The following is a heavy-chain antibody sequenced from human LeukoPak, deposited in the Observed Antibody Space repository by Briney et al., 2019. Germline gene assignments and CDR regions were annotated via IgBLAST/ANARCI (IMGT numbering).Heavy chain of an antibody. D-gene: IGHD3-10*01. CDR2: MDPKGGDT. CDR3: ARGVGAVGDS. V-gene: IGHV1-8*01. CDR1: GYTFTNNH. Sequence: ASVTVSCKASGYTFTNNHINWVRQATGQGLEWMGWMDPKGGDTGYAQKFQGRVTMTRDTSISTAYMELSSLRSEDTAVYYCARGVGAVGDSWGQGTLVTVSS. J-gene: IGHJ4*02.